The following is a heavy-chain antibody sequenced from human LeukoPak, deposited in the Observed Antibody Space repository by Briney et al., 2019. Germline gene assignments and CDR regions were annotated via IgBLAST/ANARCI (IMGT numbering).Heavy chain of an antibody. J-gene: IGHJ5*02. V-gene: IGHV1-8*01. CDR3: ARGLIETQGLVIKSVLLWFGELSP. D-gene: IGHD3-10*01. Sequence: ASVKVSCKASGYTFTSYDINWVRQATGQGLEWMGWMNPNSGNTCYAQKFQGRVTMTRNTSISTAYMELSSLRSEDTAVYYCARGLIETQGLVIKSVLLWFGELSPWGQGTLVTVSS. CDR2: MNPNSGNT. CDR1: GYTFTSYD.